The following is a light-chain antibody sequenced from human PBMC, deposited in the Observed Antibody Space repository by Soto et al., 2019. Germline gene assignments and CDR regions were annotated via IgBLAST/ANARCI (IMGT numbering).Light chain of an antibody. CDR1: PSVGNN. CDR3: HQYGNSPIT. V-gene: IGKV3-20*01. J-gene: IGKJ5*01. Sequence: DIVMTQSPATLSVSPGERSTRSCRASPSVGNNLAWYRQKSGQAPRLLIYGASSRATGIPDRFSGTGSGTDFSLTISRLEPEDFAVYHCHQYGNSPITFGQGTRLEIK. CDR2: GAS.